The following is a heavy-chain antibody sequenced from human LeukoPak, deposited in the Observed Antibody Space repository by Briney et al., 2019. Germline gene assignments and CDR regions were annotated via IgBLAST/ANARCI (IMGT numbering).Heavy chain of an antibody. J-gene: IGHJ5*02. CDR1: GGSISSGGYY. CDR2: IYHSGST. D-gene: IGHD3-3*01. CDR3: ASGRNYDFWSGPWFDP. V-gene: IGHV4-30-2*01. Sequence: SQTLSLTCTVSGGSISSGGYYWSWIRQPPGKGLEWIGYIYHSGSTYYNPSLKSRVTISVDRSKNQFSLKLSSVTAADTAVYYCASGRNYDFWSGPWFDPWGQGTLVTVSS.